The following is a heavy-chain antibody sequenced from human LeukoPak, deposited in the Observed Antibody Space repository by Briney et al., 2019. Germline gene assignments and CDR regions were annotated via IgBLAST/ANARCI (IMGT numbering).Heavy chain of an antibody. J-gene: IGHJ6*02. CDR3: AARDIVVVPAVTGPGDYYGMDV. CDR1: GFTFSDSA. Sequence: SVKVSCKASGFTFSDSAVQWARQAPGQGLEWMGGIIPIFGTANYAQKFQGRVTITADESTSTAYMELSSLRSEDTAVYYCAARDIVVVPAVTGPGDYYGMDVWGQGTTVTVSS. CDR2: IIPIFGTA. D-gene: IGHD2-2*01. V-gene: IGHV1-69*13.